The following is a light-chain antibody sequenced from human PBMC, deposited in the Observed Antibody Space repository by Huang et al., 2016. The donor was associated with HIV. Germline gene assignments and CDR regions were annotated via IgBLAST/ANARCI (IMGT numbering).Light chain of an antibody. CDR1: QDISRA. CDR3: QQFDNFLLT. Sequence: AIQLTQSPSSLSASVGDRVTITCRASQDISRALAWYQQKPGKAPKLLIYDASTLESGVPSRFSGSGSGTDFTLTISSLQPEDFATYYCQQFDNFLLTFGGGTKVEIE. CDR2: DAS. V-gene: IGKV1D-13*01. J-gene: IGKJ4*01.